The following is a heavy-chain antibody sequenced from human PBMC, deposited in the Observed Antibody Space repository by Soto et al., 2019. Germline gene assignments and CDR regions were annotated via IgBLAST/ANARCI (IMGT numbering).Heavy chain of an antibody. CDR3: ARVVDTAMVLDY. D-gene: IGHD5-18*01. Sequence: GGSLRLSCAASGFTFSSYGMHWVRQAPGKGLEWVAVIWYDGSNKYYADSVKGRFTISRDNSKNTLYLQMNSLRAEDTAVYYCARVVDTAMVLDYWGQGTLVTVSS. CDR1: GFTFSSYG. J-gene: IGHJ4*02. CDR2: IWYDGSNK. V-gene: IGHV3-33*01.